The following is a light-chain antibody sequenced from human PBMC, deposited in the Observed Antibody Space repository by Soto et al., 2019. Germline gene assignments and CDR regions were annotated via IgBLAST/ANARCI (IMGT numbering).Light chain of an antibody. CDR2: GAS. CDR1: HSVDSN. V-gene: IGKV3D-15*01. J-gene: IGKJ4*01. Sequence: EIVMTQSPVTLSVSPGEGATLSCRASHSVDSNLAWYQQKPGQAPRLLIFGASTRATGIPTRFSGGGSGTDFTLTISSLQSEDFGLYFCQQYDKWPLTFGGGTKVEIK. CDR3: QQYDKWPLT.